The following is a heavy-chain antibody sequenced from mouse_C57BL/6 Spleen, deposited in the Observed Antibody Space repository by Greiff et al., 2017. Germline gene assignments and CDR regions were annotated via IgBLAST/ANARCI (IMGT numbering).Heavy chain of an antibody. Sequence: EVMLVESGGDLVKPGGSLKLSCAASGFTFSSYGMSWVRQTPDKRLEWVATISSGGSYTYYPDSVKGRFTISRDNAKNTLYLQMSSLKSEDTAMYYCARGSSHWYFDVWGTGTTVTVSS. D-gene: IGHD1-1*01. CDR3: ARGSSHWYFDV. CDR1: GFTFSSYG. CDR2: ISSGGSYT. V-gene: IGHV5-6*01. J-gene: IGHJ1*03.